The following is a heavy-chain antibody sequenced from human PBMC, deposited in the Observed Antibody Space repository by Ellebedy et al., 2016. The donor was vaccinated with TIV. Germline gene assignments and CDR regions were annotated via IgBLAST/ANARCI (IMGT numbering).Heavy chain of an antibody. CDR1: GYSFTAYF. J-gene: IGHJ4*02. V-gene: IGHV1-2*06. D-gene: IGHD3-22*01. Sequence: ASVKVSCKTSGYSFTAYFLHWVRQAPGQGLEWMGRINPNSGDTTYAQKFLGRVTLTRDTSISTAYMGLSRLRSDDTAIYYCASAYYYDSIAYYFDSWGQGTLVTVSS. CDR3: ASAYYYDSIAYYFDS. CDR2: INPNSGDT.